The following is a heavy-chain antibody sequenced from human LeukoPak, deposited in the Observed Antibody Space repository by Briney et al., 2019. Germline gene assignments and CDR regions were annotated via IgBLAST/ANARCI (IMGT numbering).Heavy chain of an antibody. CDR3: ASRGTHCSSASCSYYLDY. Sequence: GGSLRLSCAASGFTFSSNAMHWVRQAPGKGLEWVAVTSFDGGDKYYADSVKGRFTISRDNSKNTLYLQMNSLRVADTAVYYCASRGTHCSSASCSYYLDYWGQGTLVTVSS. CDR2: TSFDGGDK. V-gene: IGHV3-30*04. CDR1: GFTFSSNA. J-gene: IGHJ4*02. D-gene: IGHD2-2*01.